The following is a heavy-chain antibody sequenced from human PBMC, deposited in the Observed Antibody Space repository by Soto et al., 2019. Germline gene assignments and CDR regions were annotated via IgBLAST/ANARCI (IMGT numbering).Heavy chain of an antibody. Sequence: EVQLLESGGGLVQPGGSLRLSCAASGFTFSSYAMRWVRQAPVKGLEWVSAISGSGDSTYYADSVKGRFTISRDNSKNTRYVQMDSLRAEDMAVDYCARRGSGSYYDYGGQGTLVTVSS. CDR1: GFTFSSYA. D-gene: IGHD1-26*01. V-gene: IGHV3-23*01. J-gene: IGHJ4*02. CDR3: ARRGSGSYYDY. CDR2: ISGSGDST.